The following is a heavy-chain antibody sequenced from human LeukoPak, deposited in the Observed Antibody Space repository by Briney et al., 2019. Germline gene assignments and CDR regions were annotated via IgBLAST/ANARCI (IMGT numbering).Heavy chain of an antibody. CDR2: IIPIFGTA. D-gene: IGHD6-19*01. J-gene: IGHJ4*02. CDR1: GGTFSSYA. V-gene: IGHV1-69*13. Sequence: SVKVSCKASGGTFSSYAISWVRQAPGQGLEWMGGIIPIFGTANYAQKFQGRVTITADESTSTAYMELSSLRSEDTAVYYCAREGIYSSGSPLANRDWGQGTLVTVSS. CDR3: AREGIYSSGSPLANRD.